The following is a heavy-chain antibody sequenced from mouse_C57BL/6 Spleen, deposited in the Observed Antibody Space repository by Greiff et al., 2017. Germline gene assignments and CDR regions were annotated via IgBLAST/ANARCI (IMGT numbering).Heavy chain of an antibody. V-gene: IGHV2-9-1*01. J-gene: IGHJ1*03. Sequence: VQLQQSGPGLVAPSQCLSITCTVSGFSLTSYAISWVRQPPGKGLEWLGEIWTGGGTNYNSAIKSRLSISKDNSKRQVFLKMNSLQTDDTARYSGARREGVYAYFDVWGKGTTVTVSS. D-gene: IGHD1-1*01. CDR3: ARREGVYAYFDV. CDR2: IWTGGGT. CDR1: GFSLTSYA.